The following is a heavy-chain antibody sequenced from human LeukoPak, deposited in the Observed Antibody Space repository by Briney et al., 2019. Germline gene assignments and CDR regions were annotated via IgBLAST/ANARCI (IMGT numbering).Heavy chain of an antibody. CDR1: GFTFSRSA. Sequence: GGSLRLSCAASGFTFSRSAMSWVRQAPGKGLEWVSAISNNGGYTYYADSVQGRFTISRDNSKSTLCLQMNSLRAEDTAVYYCAKQLGYCSDGSCYFPYWGQGTLVTVSS. V-gene: IGHV3-23*01. J-gene: IGHJ4*02. CDR3: AKQLGYCSDGSCYFPY. D-gene: IGHD2-15*01. CDR2: ISNNGGYT.